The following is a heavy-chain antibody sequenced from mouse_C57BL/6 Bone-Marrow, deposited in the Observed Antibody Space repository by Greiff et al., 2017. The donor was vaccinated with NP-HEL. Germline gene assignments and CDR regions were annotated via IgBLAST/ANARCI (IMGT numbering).Heavy chain of an antibody. CDR1: GFTFSSYA. J-gene: IGHJ2*01. CDR3: AREGFDY. V-gene: IGHV5-4*01. CDR2: ISDGGSYT. Sequence: EVTLVESGGGLVKPGWSLKLSCAASGFTFSSYAMSWVRQTPEKRLEWVATISDGGSYTYYPDNVKGRFTISRDNAKNNLYLQMSHLKSEDTAMYYCAREGFDYWGQGTTLTVSS.